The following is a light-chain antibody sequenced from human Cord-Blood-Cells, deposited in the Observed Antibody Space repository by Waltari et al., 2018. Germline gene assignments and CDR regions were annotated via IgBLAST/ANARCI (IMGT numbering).Light chain of an antibody. V-gene: IGLV2-8*01. CDR3: SSYAGSNSFV. CDR2: EVS. J-gene: IGLJ2*01. Sequence: QSALTQPPSASGSPGQSVTISCTGTSSDVGGYNYVPWYQQPPGKALKLLIYEVSKRPSGDPNRFTGSKSGNTASLVVSELQAEDEADYYCSSYAGSNSFVFSGGTKLTV. CDR1: SSDVGGYNY.